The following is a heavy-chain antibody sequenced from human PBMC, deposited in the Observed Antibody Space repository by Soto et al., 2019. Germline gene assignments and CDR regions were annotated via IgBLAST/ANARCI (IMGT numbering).Heavy chain of an antibody. CDR1: GGSVSTNSYS. Sequence: QLQLQESGPGLVKPSETLSLTCTVSGGSVSTNSYSWGWIRQSPGKGLEWIGTIYSSENTYYNPSLLRRVTISVDKSNNDVALRLGSVTAADTAVYYRARLNGYCGSHNCHRYNGMAVWGPGTTVTVSS. V-gene: IGHV4-39*02. D-gene: IGHD2-2*03. CDR3: ARLNGYCGSHNCHRYNGMAV. J-gene: IGHJ6*02. CDR2: IYSSENT.